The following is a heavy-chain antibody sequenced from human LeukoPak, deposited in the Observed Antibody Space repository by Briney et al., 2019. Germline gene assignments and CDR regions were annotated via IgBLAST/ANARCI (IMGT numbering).Heavy chain of an antibody. Sequence: QAGGSLRLSCAASGFTFSIYAMHWVRQAPGKGLEYVSAIVSNGGSTYYANSVKGRFIISKDNSKNTLYLQMGSLRAEDMAVYYCAKDPVAGTFDYWGQGTLVTVSS. V-gene: IGHV3-64*01. J-gene: IGHJ4*02. CDR2: IVSNGGST. D-gene: IGHD6-19*01. CDR3: AKDPVAGTFDY. CDR1: GFTFSIYA.